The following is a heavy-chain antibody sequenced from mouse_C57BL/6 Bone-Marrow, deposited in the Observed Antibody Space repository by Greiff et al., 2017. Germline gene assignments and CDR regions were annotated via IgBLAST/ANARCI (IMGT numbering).Heavy chain of an antibody. J-gene: IGHJ2*01. CDR3: ASTTVVPFDY. Sequence: QVQLQQPGAELVKPGASVKLSCTASGYTFTSYWMHWVKQRPGQGLEWIGMIHPNSGSTNYNEKFKSKATLTVDKSSTTTYVQLSSLTSEDSAVYDCASTTVVPFDYWGQGTTLTVSS. CDR2: IHPNSGST. D-gene: IGHD1-1*01. V-gene: IGHV1-64*01. CDR1: GYTFTSYW.